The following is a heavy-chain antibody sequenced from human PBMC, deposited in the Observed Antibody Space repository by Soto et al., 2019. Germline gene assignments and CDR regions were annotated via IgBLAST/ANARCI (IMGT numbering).Heavy chain of an antibody. J-gene: IGHJ6*02. D-gene: IGHD2-2*01. CDR1: GYSFTSYW. V-gene: IGHV5-10-1*01. CDR2: IDTSDSYT. Sequence: GESLKISFKGSGYSFTSYWISWVLQMPGKGLAWAGRIDTSDSYTNYSPSFQVHVTLSADKSISTAGLQWSSLKASDSAMYYCARLTKGYCSNTSCQNYGMDVWGQGTTDTVSS. CDR3: ARLTKGYCSNTSCQNYGMDV.